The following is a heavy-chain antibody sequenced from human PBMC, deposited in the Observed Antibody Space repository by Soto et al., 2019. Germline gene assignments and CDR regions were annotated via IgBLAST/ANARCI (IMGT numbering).Heavy chain of an antibody. V-gene: IGHV5-51*01. CDR3: ARHGRSRSSDYVTKWYFDL. Sequence: EVLLEQSGAEVQKPGESLTISCKGSGYTFSNHWIGWVRQLPGKGLEWLGIIYPGDSETRYSPSLQGHITLSVDKSIKTAYLQWRSLQASDTAMYFCARHGRSRSSDYVTKWYFDLWGRGTLVTVSS. CDR2: IYPGDSET. D-gene: IGHD5-12*01. CDR1: GYTFSNHW. J-gene: IGHJ2*01.